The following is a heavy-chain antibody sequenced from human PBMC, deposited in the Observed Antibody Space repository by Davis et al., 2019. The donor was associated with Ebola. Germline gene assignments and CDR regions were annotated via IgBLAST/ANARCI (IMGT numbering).Heavy chain of an antibody. V-gene: IGHV4-34*01. CDR2: INHSGST. J-gene: IGHJ4*02. D-gene: IGHD3-3*01. Sequence: GSLRLSCAASGFTFSSYGMHWVRQPPGKGLEWIGEINHSGSTNYNPSLKSRVTISVDTSKNQFSLKLSSVTAADTAVYYCARGGRFLEWLSKFDYWGQGTLVTVSS. CDR3: ARGGRFLEWLSKFDY. CDR1: GFTFSSYG.